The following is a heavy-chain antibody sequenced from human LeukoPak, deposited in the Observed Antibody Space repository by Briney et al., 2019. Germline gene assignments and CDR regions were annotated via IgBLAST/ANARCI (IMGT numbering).Heavy chain of an antibody. V-gene: IGHV3-23*01. CDR2: ISGSSGGT. CDR1: GITLSNYG. J-gene: IGHJ4*02. D-gene: IGHD3-22*01. CDR3: AKRGVVIRVILVGFHKEAYYFDS. Sequence: PGGSLRLSCAVSGITLSNYGMSWVRQAPGKGLEWVAGISGSSGGTKYADSVKGRFTISRDNPKNTLYLQMNSLRAEDTAMYFCAKRGVVIRVILVGFHKEAYYFDSWGQGALVTVSS.